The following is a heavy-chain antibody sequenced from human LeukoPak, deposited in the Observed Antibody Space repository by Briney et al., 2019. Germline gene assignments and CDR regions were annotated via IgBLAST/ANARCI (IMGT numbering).Heavy chain of an antibody. J-gene: IGHJ4*02. CDR2: ISGSGGST. V-gene: IGHV3-23*01. D-gene: IGHD3-10*01. CDR3: AKEFGVLLWFGDSYYFDY. CDR1: GFTFSSYG. Sequence: GGSLRLSCAASGFTFSSYGMSWVRQAPGKGLEWVSAISGSGGSTYYADSVKGRFTISRDNSKNTLYLQMNSLRAEDTAVYYCAKEFGVLLWFGDSYYFDYWGQGTLVTVSS.